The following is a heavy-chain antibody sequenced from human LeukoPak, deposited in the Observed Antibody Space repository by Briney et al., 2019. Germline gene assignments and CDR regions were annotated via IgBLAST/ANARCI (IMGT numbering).Heavy chain of an antibody. V-gene: IGHV1-69*13. D-gene: IGHD2-21*02. CDR2: IIPIFGTA. CDR1: GGAFSSYA. Sequence: SVKVSCKSAGGAFSSYAISWVRQAPGQGLEWMGGIIPIFGTAKYAQKFQGRVTITADELTRTAYMELSSLRSEDTAVYYCARAPSLVVTASPWLGWFDPWGQGTLVTVSS. CDR3: ARAPSLVVTASPWLGWFDP. J-gene: IGHJ5*02.